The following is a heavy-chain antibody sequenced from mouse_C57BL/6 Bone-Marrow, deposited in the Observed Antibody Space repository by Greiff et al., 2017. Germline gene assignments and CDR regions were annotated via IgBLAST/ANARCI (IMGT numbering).Heavy chain of an antibody. J-gene: IGHJ2*01. CDR1: GYTFTSYE. Sequence: QVQLKESGPELVKPGASVKLSCKASGYTFTSYEINWVKQRPGQGLEWIGWIYPRDGSTKYNEKFKGKATLTVATSSSTAYMERHSLTSEDSAVYFCASGEIYWGQGTTLTVTS. V-gene: IGHV1-85*01. CDR3: ASGEIY. CDR2: IYPRDGST.